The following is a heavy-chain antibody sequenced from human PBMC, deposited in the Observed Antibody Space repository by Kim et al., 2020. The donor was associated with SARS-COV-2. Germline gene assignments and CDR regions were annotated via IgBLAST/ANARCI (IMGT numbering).Heavy chain of an antibody. CDR1: GYTFTSYA. CDR2: INAGNGNT. V-gene: IGHV1-3*01. D-gene: IGHD3-9*01. CDR3: AREDGEYFDWLSAYGMDV. J-gene: IGHJ6*02. Sequence: ASVKVSCKASGYTFTSYAMHWVRQAPGQRLEWMGWINAGNGNTKYSQKFQGRVTITRDTSASTAYMELSSLRSEDTAVYYCAREDGEYFDWLSAYGMDVWGQGTTVTVSS.